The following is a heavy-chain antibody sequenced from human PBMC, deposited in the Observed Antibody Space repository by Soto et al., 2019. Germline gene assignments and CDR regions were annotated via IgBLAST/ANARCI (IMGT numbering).Heavy chain of an antibody. D-gene: IGHD6-19*01. CDR1: GGSFSGYY. J-gene: IGHJ6*02. V-gene: IGHV4-34*01. CDR2: INHSGST. CDR3: ARGTRGWYAYYYYGRDV. Sequence: SETLSLTCAVYGGSFSGYYWRWIRQPPGKGLEWIGEINHSGSTNYNPSLKSRVTISVDTSKNQFSLKLSSVTAAETAVYYCARGTRGWYAYYYYGRDVWGQGTTVTVSS.